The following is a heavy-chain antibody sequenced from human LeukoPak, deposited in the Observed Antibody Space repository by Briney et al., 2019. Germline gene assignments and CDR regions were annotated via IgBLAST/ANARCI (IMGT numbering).Heavy chain of an antibody. CDR2: INHSRST. V-gene: IGHV4-34*01. D-gene: IGHD2-2*01. J-gene: IGHJ5*02. CDR3: ATRVYCSSTSCHRRFNWFDP. CDR1: GGSFSGYY. Sequence: SETLSLTCAVYGGSFSGYYWSWIRQPPGKGLEWIGEINHSRSTNYNPSLKSRVTISVDTSKNQFSLKLSSVTAADTAVYYCATRVYCSSTSCHRRFNWFDPWGQGTLVTVSS.